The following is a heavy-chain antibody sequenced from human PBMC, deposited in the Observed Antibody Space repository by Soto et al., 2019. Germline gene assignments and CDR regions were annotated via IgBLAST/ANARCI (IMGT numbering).Heavy chain of an antibody. CDR3: GKSPPYSNYYDSSGYGSSFDY. CDR1: GFTFSSNY. D-gene: IGHD3-22*01. Sequence: PGGTLSLSCAASGFTFSSNYLSWVRQPPGKGLEWISDIYNGASAYYTHSMKSRFTISRDNSKNTLYLQMNSLRAADTALYYCGKSPPYSNYYDSSGYGSSFDYWGQGTLVTVSS. V-gene: IGHV3-53*01. J-gene: IGHJ4*02. CDR2: IYNGASA.